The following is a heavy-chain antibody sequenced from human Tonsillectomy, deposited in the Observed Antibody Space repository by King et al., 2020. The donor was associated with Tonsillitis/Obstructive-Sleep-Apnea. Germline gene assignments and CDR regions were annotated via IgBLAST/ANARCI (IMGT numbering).Heavy chain of an antibody. D-gene: IGHD6-19*01. J-gene: IGHJ4*02. V-gene: IGHV3-23*04. CDR3: AKVQEQWLVQGNFDY. Sequence: QLVQSGGGLVQPGGSLRLSCAASGFTFSNYAMSWVRQAPGKGLEWVSAISGRGDSTYYTDSVKGRFTISRDNSKNTLYLQMNSLRAEDTAVYYCAKVQEQWLVQGNFDYWGQGTLVTVSS. CDR2: ISGRGDST. CDR1: GFTFSNYA.